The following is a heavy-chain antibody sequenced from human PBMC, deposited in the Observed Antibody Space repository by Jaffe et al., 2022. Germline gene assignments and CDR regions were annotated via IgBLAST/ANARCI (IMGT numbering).Heavy chain of an antibody. J-gene: IGHJ4*02. CDR1: GGSISSSNW. Sequence: QVQLQESGPGLVKPSGTLSLTCAVSGGSISSSNWWSWIRQPPGKGLEWIGEIYHSGSTNYNPSLKSRVTISVDKSKNQFSLKLSSVTAADTAVYYCARTALPSGYDSEKGLFAFDYWGQGTLVTVSS. CDR3: ARTALPSGYDSEKGLFAFDY. D-gene: IGHD5-12*01. V-gene: IGHV4-4*02. CDR2: IYHSGST.